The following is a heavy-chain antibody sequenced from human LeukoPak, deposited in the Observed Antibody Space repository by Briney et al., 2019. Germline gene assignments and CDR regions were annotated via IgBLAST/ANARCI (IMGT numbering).Heavy chain of an antibody. Sequence: GGSLRLSCAASGFTFSGYSMNWVRQAPGKGLEWVSSISSSSSYIYYADSVKGRFTISRDNAKNSLYLQMNSLGAEDTAVYYCARDFGDCIGTSCPKDYWGQGTLVTVSS. D-gene: IGHD2-2*01. CDR3: ARDFGDCIGTSCPKDY. J-gene: IGHJ4*02. CDR1: GFTFSGYS. CDR2: ISSSSSYI. V-gene: IGHV3-21*01.